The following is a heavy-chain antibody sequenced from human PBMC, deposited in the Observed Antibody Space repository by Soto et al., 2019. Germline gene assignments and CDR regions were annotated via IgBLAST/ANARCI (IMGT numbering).Heavy chain of an antibody. CDR2: ISGSGAST. J-gene: IGHJ4*02. V-gene: IGHV3-23*01. CDR1: RFNYSSSA. CDR3: AKVSPLVSGNYDYFDD. Sequence: SLRLSCAASRFNYSSSAMIWVRQAPEKGLEWISVISGSGASTYYADSVKGRFTISRDNSMNTLYLQMNSLRAEDTAVYYCAKVSPLVSGNYDYFDDWGQGTLETVSS. D-gene: IGHD1-26*01.